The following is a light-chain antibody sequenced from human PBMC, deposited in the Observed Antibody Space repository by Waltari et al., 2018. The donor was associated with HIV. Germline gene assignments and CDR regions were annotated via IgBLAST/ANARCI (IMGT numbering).Light chain of an antibody. CDR3: SAWDSSLSAVV. CDR2: RDN. J-gene: IGLJ2*01. CDR1: SNNVGNQG. V-gene: IGLV10-54*04. Sequence: QAGLTQPPSVSKGLRQTATLPCTGNSNNVGNQGAPWLQQHQGHPPKLLSYRDNKRPSGISERFSASRSGYTASLTITGLQPEDEADYFCSAWDSSLSAVVFGGGTTLTVL.